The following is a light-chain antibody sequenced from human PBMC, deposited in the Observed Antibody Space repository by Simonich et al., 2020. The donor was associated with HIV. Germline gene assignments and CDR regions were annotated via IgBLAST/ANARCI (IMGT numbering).Light chain of an antibody. CDR1: QSIDNW. J-gene: IGKJ1*01. Sequence: DIQMTQSPSTLSAHVGDRVTITCRASQSIDNWLAWNQQKPGKAPKLQVYEASSLQSGVPSRFSGSGSGAEFTLTISSLQPDDFATYYCQQYNNYPKTFGQGTKVEIK. CDR2: EAS. CDR3: QQYNNYPKT. V-gene: IGKV1-5*03.